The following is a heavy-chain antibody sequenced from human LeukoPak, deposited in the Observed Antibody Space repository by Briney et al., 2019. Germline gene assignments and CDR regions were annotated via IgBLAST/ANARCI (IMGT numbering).Heavy chain of an antibody. CDR2: ISSNGGST. J-gene: IGHJ4*02. D-gene: IGHD6-13*01. V-gene: IGHV3-64D*06. Sequence: PGGSLRLSCSASGFTFSSHAMHWVRQAPGKGLEYVSAISSNGGSTYYADSVKGRFTISRDNSKNTLYLQMSSLRAEDTAVYYCVKGDIAAAGTQGFDYWGQGTLVTVSS. CDR1: GFTFSSHA. CDR3: VKGDIAAAGTQGFDY.